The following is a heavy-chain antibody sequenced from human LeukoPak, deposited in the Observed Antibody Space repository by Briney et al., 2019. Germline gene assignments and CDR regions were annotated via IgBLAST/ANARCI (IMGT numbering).Heavy chain of an antibody. CDR3: ARASEGIGYFDT. J-gene: IGHJ4*02. CDR1: GASFSNDY. V-gene: IGHV4-59*01. D-gene: IGHD3-3*01. Sequence: SETLSLTCTVSGASFSNDYWSWVRQAPGKGLEWIGYIYHNGRTNYSPSLKSRITMSIDTSQDQFSLKLTSVTAADTAVYYCARASEGIGYFDTWGRGSLVTVSS. CDR2: IYHNGRT.